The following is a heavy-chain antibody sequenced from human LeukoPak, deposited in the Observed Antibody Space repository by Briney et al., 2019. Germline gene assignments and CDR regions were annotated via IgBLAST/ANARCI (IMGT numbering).Heavy chain of an antibody. CDR3: ARHGGRGWKYQLLYRPNWYFDL. CDR1: GGFISSSSYY. CDR2: IYYSGST. V-gene: IGHV4-39*01. J-gene: IGHJ2*01. D-gene: IGHD2-2*02. Sequence: PSETLSLTCTVSGGFISSSSYYWGWIRQPPGKGLEWIGSIYYSGSTYYNPSLKSRVTISVDTSKNQFSLKLSSVTAADTAVYYCARHGGRGWKYQLLYRPNWYFDLWGRGTLVTVSS.